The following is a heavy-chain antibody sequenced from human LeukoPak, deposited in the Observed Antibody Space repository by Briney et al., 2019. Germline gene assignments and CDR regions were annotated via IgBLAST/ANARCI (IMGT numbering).Heavy chain of an antibody. CDR3: ARGNSSSWYPGTYYYYGMDV. J-gene: IGHJ6*02. V-gene: IGHV4-34*01. CDR2: INHSGST. CDR1: GGSFSGYY. Sequence: SETLSITCAVYGGSFSGYYWSRIRQPPGKGLEWIGEINHSGSTNYNPSLKSRVTISVDTSKNQFSLKLSSVTAADTAVYYCARGNSSSWYPGTYYYYGMDVWGQGTTVTVSS. D-gene: IGHD6-13*01.